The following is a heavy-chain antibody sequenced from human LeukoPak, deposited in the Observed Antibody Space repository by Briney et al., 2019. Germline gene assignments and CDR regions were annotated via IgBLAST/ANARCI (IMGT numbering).Heavy chain of an antibody. CDR1: GFTFADYG. D-gene: IGHD3/OR15-3a*01. V-gene: IGHV3-43*02. Sequence: GGSLRLSCAASGFTFADYGMHWVPQPPGKGVEWVSLISGDGGSKEHADSVKGRFTTSRDNSKNSLYLQMNSLRTEDTALYYCAKDMGVDLLLSALDYWGQGTLVTVSS. CDR3: AKDMGVDLLLSALDY. J-gene: IGHJ4*02. CDR2: ISGDGGSK.